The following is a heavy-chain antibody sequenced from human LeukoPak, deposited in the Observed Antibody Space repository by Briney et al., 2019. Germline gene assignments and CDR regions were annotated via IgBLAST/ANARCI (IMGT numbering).Heavy chain of an antibody. Sequence: ASVKVSCKASGYTFTGYYMHWVRQAPGQGLEWMGRINPNSGGTNYAQKFQGRVTMTRDTSISTAYVELSRLRSDDTAVYYCARDRRWPAAGYYYYMDVWGKGTTVTVSS. CDR1: GYTFTGYY. D-gene: IGHD5-24*01. J-gene: IGHJ6*03. CDR2: INPNSGGT. V-gene: IGHV1-2*06. CDR3: ARDRRWPAAGYYYYMDV.